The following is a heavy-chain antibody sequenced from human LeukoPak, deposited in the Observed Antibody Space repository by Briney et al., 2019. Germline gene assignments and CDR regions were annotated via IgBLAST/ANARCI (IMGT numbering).Heavy chain of an antibody. J-gene: IGHJ4*02. CDR2: ISGSSDTT. Sequence: GGSLRLSCAASGFTFSTYAMSWVRQAPGRGLEWVSAISGSSDTTYYADSVKGRFTISRDNSKNTLYLQMNSLRAKDTAVYYCANREGGYTYDPFDYWGQGTLVTVSS. CDR3: ANREGGYTYDPFDY. CDR1: GFTFSTYA. V-gene: IGHV3-23*01. D-gene: IGHD5-18*01.